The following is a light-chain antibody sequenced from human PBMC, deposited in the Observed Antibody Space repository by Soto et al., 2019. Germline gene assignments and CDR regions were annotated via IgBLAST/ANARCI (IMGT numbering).Light chain of an antibody. CDR1: QSISSW. CDR3: QQYNSYWT. J-gene: IGKJ1*01. Sequence: DIQMTQSPSTLSASVGDRVTITCRASQSISSWLAWYQQKPGKAPKLLIYKASSLESGVPSRFSGSGSGTEFTLTISSLQPDDFATYYCQQYNSYWTFGQGTDVEIK. CDR2: KAS. V-gene: IGKV1-5*03.